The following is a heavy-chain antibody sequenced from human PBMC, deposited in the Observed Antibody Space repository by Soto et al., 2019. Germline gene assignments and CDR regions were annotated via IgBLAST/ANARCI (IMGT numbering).Heavy chain of an antibody. J-gene: IGHJ5*02. CDR2: FYNRGST. V-gene: IGHV4-30-2*01. CDR1: GGSIRSGGYY. D-gene: IGHD3-3*01. Sequence: SATLSLTCAVSGGSIRSGGYYWRWIRQPPGKGLEWIGFFYNRGSTYYNPSLKSRVTISVDRARNQVSLKPSSVSAADTAVYYCTRGLLPYYDFWSGYSTGDWFDPWGQETLVTVSS. CDR3: TRGLLPYYDFWSGYSTGDWFDP.